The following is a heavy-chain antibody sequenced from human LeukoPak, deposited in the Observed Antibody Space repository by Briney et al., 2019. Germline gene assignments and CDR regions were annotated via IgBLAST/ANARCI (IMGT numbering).Heavy chain of an antibody. V-gene: IGHV3-30*02. CDR3: AKDHWGYCSGGSCYFDY. CDR2: IRYDGSNK. CDR1: GFTFSSYG. Sequence: SGGSLSLSCAASGFTFSSYGMHWVRQAPGKGLEWVAFIRYDGSNKYYADSVKGQFTISRDNSKNTLYLQMNSLRAEDTAVYYCAKDHWGYCSGGSCYFDYWGQGTLVTVSS. D-gene: IGHD2-15*01. J-gene: IGHJ4*02.